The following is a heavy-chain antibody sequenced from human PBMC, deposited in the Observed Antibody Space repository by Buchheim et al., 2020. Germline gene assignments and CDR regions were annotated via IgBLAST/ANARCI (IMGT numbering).Heavy chain of an antibody. J-gene: IGHJ5*02. Sequence: QVQLVESGGGVVQPGRSLRLSCAASGFTFSSYGMHWVRQAPGKGLEWVAVISYDGSNKYYADSAKGRFTISRDNSKNTLYLQMNSLRAEDTAVYYCAKDFYDSSGNPWGQGTL. V-gene: IGHV3-30*18. CDR1: GFTFSSYG. CDR2: ISYDGSNK. D-gene: IGHD3-22*01. CDR3: AKDFYDSSGNP.